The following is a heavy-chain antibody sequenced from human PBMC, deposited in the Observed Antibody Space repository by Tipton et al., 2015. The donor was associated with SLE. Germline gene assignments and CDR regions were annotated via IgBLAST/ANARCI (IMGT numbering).Heavy chain of an antibody. J-gene: IGHJ4*02. D-gene: IGHD3-10*01. CDR1: GFTFSSYA. CDR2: ISGSGGST. CDR3: ARDLYYGSGGFDY. Sequence: SLRLSCAASGFTFSSYAMSWVRQAPGKGLEWVSAISGSGGSTYYADSVKGRFTISRDNSKNTLYLQMNSLRAEDTAVYYCARDLYYGSGGFDYWGQGTLVTVSS. V-gene: IGHV3-23*01.